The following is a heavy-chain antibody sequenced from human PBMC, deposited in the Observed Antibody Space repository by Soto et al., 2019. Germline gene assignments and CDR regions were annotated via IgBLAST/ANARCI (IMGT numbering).Heavy chain of an antibody. D-gene: IGHD2-21*01. Sequence: SETLSATCAVSGVSIISINWWSWVGQPPGKGLEWIGEIYHSGSTNYNPSLKSRVTISVDKSKNQFSLKLSSVTAADTAVYYCARGKGGATGYYYYGMDVWGQGTTVT. CDR3: ARGKGGATGYYYYGMDV. J-gene: IGHJ6*02. V-gene: IGHV4-4*02. CDR1: GVSIISINW. CDR2: IYHSGST.